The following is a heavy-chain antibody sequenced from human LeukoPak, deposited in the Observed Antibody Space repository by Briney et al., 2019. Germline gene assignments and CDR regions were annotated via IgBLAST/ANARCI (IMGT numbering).Heavy chain of an antibody. CDR1: GGTFSSYV. Sequence: SVKVSCKASGGTFSSYVISWVRQAPGPGLEWMGRIIPILGIANYAQKFQGRVTITADKSTSTAYMELSSLRSEDTAVYYCASPPADYYDSRDYFDYWGQGTLVTVSS. V-gene: IGHV1-69*04. CDR3: ASPPADYYDSRDYFDY. D-gene: IGHD3-22*01. J-gene: IGHJ4*02. CDR2: IIPILGIA.